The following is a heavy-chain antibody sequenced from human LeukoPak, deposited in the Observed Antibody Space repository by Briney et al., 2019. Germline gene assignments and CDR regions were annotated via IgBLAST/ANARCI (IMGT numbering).Heavy chain of an antibody. J-gene: IGHJ4*02. CDR3: AREDRVGATTGGGY. D-gene: IGHD1-26*01. CDR2: IYYNGGT. V-gene: IGHV4-39*01. Sequence: SETLSLTCTVSGGSIHSSSYYWGWIRQPPGKGLEWIGTIYYNGGTYPNPSLKSRVTISIDTSKNQFSLKLTSATAADTAVYYCAREDRVGATTGGGYWGQGTLVTVSS. CDR1: GGSIHSSSYY.